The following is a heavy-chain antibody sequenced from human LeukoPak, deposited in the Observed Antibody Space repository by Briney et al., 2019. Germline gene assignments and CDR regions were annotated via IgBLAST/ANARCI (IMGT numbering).Heavy chain of an antibody. V-gene: IGHV3-11*06. CDR2: ISSSSSYT. D-gene: IGHD6-13*01. CDR1: GFTFSDYY. J-gene: IGHJ4*02. Sequence: GGFLRLSCAASGFTFSDYYMSWIRQAPGKGLEWVSYISSSSSYTNYADSVKGRFTISRDNAKNSLYLQMNSLRAEDTAVYYCARLAAARDYWGQGTLVTVSS. CDR3: ARLAAARDY.